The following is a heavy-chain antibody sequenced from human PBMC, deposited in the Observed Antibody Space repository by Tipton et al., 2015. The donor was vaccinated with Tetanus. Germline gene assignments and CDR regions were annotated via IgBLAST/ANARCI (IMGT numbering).Heavy chain of an antibody. CDR1: GFTFSSYA. Sequence: GSLRLSCAASGFTFSSYAMTWVRQAPGKGLEWVSAIGDSGVPTYYADSLKGRFTISRDNSKNTLSLQMISLRAEDTAIYYCAKDRAAGGMGEVDYYGQGTLVTVSS. CDR3: AKDRAAGGMGEVDY. V-gene: IGHV3-23*01. J-gene: IGHJ4*02. CDR2: IGDSGVPT. D-gene: IGHD6-13*01.